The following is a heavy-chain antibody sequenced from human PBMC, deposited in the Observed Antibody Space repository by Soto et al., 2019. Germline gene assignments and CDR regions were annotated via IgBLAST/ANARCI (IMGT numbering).Heavy chain of an antibody. CDR3: ARGPRVYSSSWNYFDY. J-gene: IGHJ4*02. D-gene: IGHD6-13*01. CDR1: GGSFSCYY. Sequence: PSETLSLTCAVYGGSFSCYYWGWIRQPPGKGLEWIGEINHSGSTNYNPSLKSRVTISVDTSKNQFSLKLSSVTAADTAVYYCARGPRVYSSSWNYFDYWGQGTLVTVSS. CDR2: INHSGST. V-gene: IGHV4-34*01.